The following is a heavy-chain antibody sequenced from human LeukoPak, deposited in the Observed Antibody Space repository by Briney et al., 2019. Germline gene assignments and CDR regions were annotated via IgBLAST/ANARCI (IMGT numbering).Heavy chain of an antibody. J-gene: IGHJ4*02. CDR3: ARATIKSRPDIDY. CDR2: INPNSGGT. V-gene: IGHV1-2*02. CDR1: GYTFTGYY. Sequence: ASVKVSCKASGYTFTGYYMHWVRQAPGQGLEWMGWINPNSGGTNYAQKFQGRVTMTRDTSISTAYMELSRLGSDDTAVYYCARATIKSRPDIDYWGQGTLVTVSS. D-gene: IGHD5-12*01.